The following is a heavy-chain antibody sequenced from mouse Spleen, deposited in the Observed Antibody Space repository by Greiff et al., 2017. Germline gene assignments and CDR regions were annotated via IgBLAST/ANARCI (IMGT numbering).Heavy chain of an antibody. D-gene: IGHD2-4*01. CDR2: ISSGGSYT. CDR3: ARHDYDDVSFAY. CDR1: GFTFSSYG. J-gene: IGHJ3*01. Sequence: EVKVVESGGDLVKPGGSLKLSCAASGFTFSSYGMSWVRQTPDKRLEWVATISSGGSYTYYPDSVKGRFTISMDNAKNTLYLQMSSLKSEDTAMYYCARHDYDDVSFAYWGQGTLVTVSA. V-gene: IGHV5-6*01.